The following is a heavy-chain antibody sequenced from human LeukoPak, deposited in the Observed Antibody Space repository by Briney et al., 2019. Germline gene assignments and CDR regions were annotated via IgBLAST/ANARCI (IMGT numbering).Heavy chain of an antibody. D-gene: IGHD2-2*01. J-gene: IGHJ5*02. CDR3: ARDGGYCSSTSCRINNWFDP. Sequence: ASVKVSCKASGYTFTGYYMHWVRQAPGQGLGWMGWINPNSGGTNYAQKFQGRVTMTRDTSISTAYMELSRLRSDDTAVYYCARDGGYCSSTSCRINNWFDPWGQGTLVTVSS. CDR1: GYTFTGYY. CDR2: INPNSGGT. V-gene: IGHV1-2*02.